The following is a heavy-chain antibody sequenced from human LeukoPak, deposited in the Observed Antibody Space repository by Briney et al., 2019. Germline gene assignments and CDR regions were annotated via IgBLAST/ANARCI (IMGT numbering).Heavy chain of an antibody. Sequence: GGSLRLSCAASGFTFSSYAMHWVRQAPGKGLEWVAVISYDGSNKYYADSVKGRFTISRDNSKNTLYLQMNSLRAEDTAVYYCARLVINVTPIDFDYWGQGTLVTVSS. CDR3: ARLVINVTPIDFDY. CDR1: GFTFSSYA. J-gene: IGHJ4*02. D-gene: IGHD3-9*01. V-gene: IGHV3-30-3*01. CDR2: ISYDGSNK.